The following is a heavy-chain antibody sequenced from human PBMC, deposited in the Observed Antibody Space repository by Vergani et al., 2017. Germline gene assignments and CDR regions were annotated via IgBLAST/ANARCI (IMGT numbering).Heavy chain of an antibody. J-gene: IGHJ5*02. CDR1: GGPISSYY. V-gene: IGHV4-59*01. Sequence: QVQLQESGPGLVKPSETLSLTCTVSGGPISSYYWSWIRQPPGKGLEWIGYSYYRGSTNYNPSLKSRVTISVDTSKKQFSLKLSSVTAADTAVYYCARGRVTYMVRGVMGAVRFDPWGQGTLVTVSS. CDR3: ARGRVTYMVRGVMGAVRFDP. CDR2: SYYRGST. D-gene: IGHD3-10*01.